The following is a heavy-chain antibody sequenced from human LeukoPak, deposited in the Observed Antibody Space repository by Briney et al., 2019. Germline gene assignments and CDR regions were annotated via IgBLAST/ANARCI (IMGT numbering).Heavy chain of an antibody. CDR3: ARAPYSSSLYYYGVDV. V-gene: IGHV4-59*10. J-gene: IGHJ6*02. Sequence: SETLSLTCAVYGGSFSGYYWSWIRQPAGKGLEWIGHIYSSGSTNYNPSLQSRVTMSVDTSKNQFSLKLSSVTAADTAVYYCARAPYSSSLYYYGVDVWGQGTTVTVSS. CDR2: IYSSGST. CDR1: GGSFSGYY. D-gene: IGHD6-13*01.